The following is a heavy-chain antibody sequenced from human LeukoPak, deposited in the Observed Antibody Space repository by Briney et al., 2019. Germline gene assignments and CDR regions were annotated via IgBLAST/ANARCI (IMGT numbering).Heavy chain of an antibody. Sequence: PSGTLSLTCAVSGGSISSSNWWSWVRQPPGKGLEWIGEIYHSGSTRYNPSLQSRVTISLDKSKNQFSLKLSSMTAADTAVYYCARLNYYASGKPFDYWGQGTLVTVSS. V-gene: IGHV4-4*02. J-gene: IGHJ4*02. CDR2: IYHSGST. D-gene: IGHD3-10*01. CDR3: ARLNYYASGKPFDY. CDR1: GGSISSSNW.